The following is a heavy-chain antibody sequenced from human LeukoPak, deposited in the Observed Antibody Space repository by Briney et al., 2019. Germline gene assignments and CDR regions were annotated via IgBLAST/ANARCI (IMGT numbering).Heavy chain of an antibody. Sequence: QTGGSLKLSCAASGFTFSGSAMHWVRQASGKGLEWVGRIRSKANSYATAYAASVKGRFTISRDISKNTLYLQMNSLRAEDTAVYYCAVVDSSGWYCHDYWGQGTLVTVSS. CDR1: GFTFSGSA. J-gene: IGHJ4*02. V-gene: IGHV3-73*01. CDR2: IRSKANSYAT. D-gene: IGHD6-19*01. CDR3: AVVDSSGWYCHDY.